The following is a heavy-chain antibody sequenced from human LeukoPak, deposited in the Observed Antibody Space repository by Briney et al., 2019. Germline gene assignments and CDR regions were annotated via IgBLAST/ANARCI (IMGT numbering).Heavy chain of an antibody. D-gene: IGHD3-10*01. CDR1: GFTFSSYG. V-gene: IGHV3-30*03. Sequence: GGSLRLSCAASGFTFSSYGMHWVRQAPGNGLEWVAVISYDGSNKYYADSVKGRFTISRDNSKNTLYLQMNSLRAEDTAVYYCARDYGSGSYWVGNDCWGQGILVTVSS. CDR2: ISYDGSNK. J-gene: IGHJ4*02. CDR3: ARDYGSGSYWVGNDC.